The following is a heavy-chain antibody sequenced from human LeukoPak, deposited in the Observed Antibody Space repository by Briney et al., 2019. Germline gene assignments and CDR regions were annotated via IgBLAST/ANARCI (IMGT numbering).Heavy chain of an antibody. J-gene: IGHJ5*02. CDR2: INHSGST. CDR1: GGSFSGYY. CDR3: ARDEDWFDP. V-gene: IGHV4-34*01. Sequence: SETLSLTCAVYGGSFSGYYWSWIRQPPGKGLEWIGEINHSGSTNYNPSLKSRVTISVDTSKNQFSLKLSSVTAADTAVYYCARDEDWFDPWGQGTLVTVSS.